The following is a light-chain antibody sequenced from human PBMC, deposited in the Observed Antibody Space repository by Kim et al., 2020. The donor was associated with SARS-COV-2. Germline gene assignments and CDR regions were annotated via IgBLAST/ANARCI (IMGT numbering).Light chain of an antibody. J-gene: IGLJ2*01. Sequence: QSVLTQPPSVSGAPGQRVSISCTGSSSNIGAGYDVHWYQQLPGTAPKLLIYGNSNRPSGVPDRFSGSKSGTSASLAITGLQAEDEADYYCQSYDSSSVLFGGGTQLTVL. V-gene: IGLV1-40*01. CDR1: SSNIGAGYD. CDR2: GNS. CDR3: QSYDSSSVL.